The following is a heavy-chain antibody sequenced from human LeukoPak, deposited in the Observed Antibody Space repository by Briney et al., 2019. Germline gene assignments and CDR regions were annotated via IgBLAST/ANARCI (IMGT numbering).Heavy chain of an antibody. D-gene: IGHD6-13*01. V-gene: IGHV4-34*01. CDR3: ARNQYSSSWYYGPNWFDP. CDR1: GGSFSGYY. CDR2: INHSGST. Sequence: SETLSLTCAVYGGSFSGYYWSWIRQPPGKGLEWIGEINHSGSTNYNPSLKSRVTISVDTSKNQFSLKLSSVTAADTAVYYCARNQYSSSWYYGPNWFDPWGQGTLVTVSS. J-gene: IGHJ5*02.